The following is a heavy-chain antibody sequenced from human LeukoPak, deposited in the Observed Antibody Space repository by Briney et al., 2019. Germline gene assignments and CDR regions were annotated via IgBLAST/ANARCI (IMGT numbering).Heavy chain of an antibody. CDR2: IGSAGDT. D-gene: IGHD4-17*01. Sequence: GGSLRLSCAASGFTFRTYDMHWVRQATGKGLEWVSGIGSAGDTYYPDSVKGRFTISRENAKNSLYLQMNSLRAEDTAVYYCAKDLYGDYVGDYWGQGTLVTVSS. CDR1: GFTFRTYD. CDR3: AKDLYGDYVGDY. V-gene: IGHV3-13*01. J-gene: IGHJ4*02.